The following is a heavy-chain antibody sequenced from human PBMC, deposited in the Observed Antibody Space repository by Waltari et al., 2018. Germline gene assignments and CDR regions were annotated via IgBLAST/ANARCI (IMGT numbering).Heavy chain of an antibody. CDR3: ARVPFYCTNGVCYYYFDY. V-gene: IGHV4-61*02. CDR2: TYTSGSP. CDR1: GGSISSGSYY. D-gene: IGHD2-8*01. Sequence: QVQLQESGPGLVKPSQTLSLTCTVSGGSISSGSYYWSWIRQPAGKGLEWIGRTYTSGSPNYHPSLKRRVTIAVDPSKTQLSLKLSSVTAADTAVYYCARVPFYCTNGVCYYYFDYWGQGTLVTVSS. J-gene: IGHJ4*02.